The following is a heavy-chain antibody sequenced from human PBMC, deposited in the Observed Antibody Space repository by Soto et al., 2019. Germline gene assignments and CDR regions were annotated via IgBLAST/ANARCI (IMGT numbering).Heavy chain of an antibody. CDR3: ARGGREDIVVHYYYYYGMDV. CDR2: ISYDGSNK. CDR1: GFTFSSYA. Sequence: PGGSLRLSCAASGFTFSSYAMHWVRQAPGKGLEWVAVISYDGSNKYYADSVKGRFTISRDNSKNTLYLQMNSLRAEDTAVYYCARGGREDIVVHYYYYYGMDVWGQGTTVTVSS. V-gene: IGHV3-30-3*01. J-gene: IGHJ6*02. D-gene: IGHD2-2*01.